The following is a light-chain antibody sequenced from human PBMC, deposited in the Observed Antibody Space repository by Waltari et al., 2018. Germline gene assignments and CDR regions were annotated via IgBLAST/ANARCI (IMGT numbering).Light chain of an antibody. Sequence: QSALTQPASVSGSPGQSITISCTGTSSHVGSYDLVSGYQPHPGKAPKLMIYEGSKRPSGVSKRFSGSKAGNTASLRISGLQAEDEADYYCCSYAGSSTFEVFGGGTKLTVL. CDR2: EGS. V-gene: IGLV2-23*03. CDR3: CSYAGSSTFEV. J-gene: IGLJ2*01. CDR1: SSHVGSYDL.